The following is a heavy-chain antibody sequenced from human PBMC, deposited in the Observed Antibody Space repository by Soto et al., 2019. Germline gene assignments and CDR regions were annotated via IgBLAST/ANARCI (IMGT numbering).Heavy chain of an antibody. CDR3: AKKDIVVVVAATEGMDV. D-gene: IGHD2-15*01. V-gene: IGHV3-23*01. CDR2: ISGSGGST. J-gene: IGHJ6*02. CDR1: GFTFSSYA. Sequence: GGSLRLSCAASGFTFSSYAMSWVRQAPGKGLEWVSAISGSGGSTYYADSVKGRFTIPRDNSKNTLYLQMNSLRAEDTAVYYCAKKDIVVVVAATEGMDVWGQGTTVTVSS.